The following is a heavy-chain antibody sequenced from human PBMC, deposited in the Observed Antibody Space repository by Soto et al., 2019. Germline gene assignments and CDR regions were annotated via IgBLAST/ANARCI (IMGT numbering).Heavy chain of an antibody. CDR2: ISSSGTTI. CDR3: ASAGGIAVAGIK. J-gene: IGHJ4*02. CDR1: GFTFSSYE. V-gene: IGHV3-48*03. D-gene: IGHD6-19*01. Sequence: EVQLVESGGGLVQPGGSLRLSCAASGFTFSSYEMNWVRQAPGKGLEWVSYISSSGTTIYYADSVNGRFTISRDNAKNSLYLQMNSRRAEDTAVYYCASAGGIAVAGIKWGQGTLVTVSS.